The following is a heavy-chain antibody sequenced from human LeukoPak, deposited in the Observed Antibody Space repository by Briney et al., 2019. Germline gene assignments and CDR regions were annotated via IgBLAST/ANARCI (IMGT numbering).Heavy chain of an antibody. CDR2: INPNSGAT. V-gene: IGHV1-2*02. D-gene: IGHD1-26*01. J-gene: IGHJ3*02. Sequence: ASVKVSCKASGYILTDYHMHWVRQAPGQGLEWMGWINPNSGATNFAQKFQGRVTLTRDTSISTAYMELSRLTSDDTAVYYCAREGVGTTNDAFDIWGQGTMVTVSS. CDR1: GYILTDYH. CDR3: AREGVGTTNDAFDI.